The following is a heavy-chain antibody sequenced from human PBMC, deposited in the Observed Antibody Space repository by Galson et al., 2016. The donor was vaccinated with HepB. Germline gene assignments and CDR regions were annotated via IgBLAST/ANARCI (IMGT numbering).Heavy chain of an antibody. CDR2: IIPMFGTP. J-gene: IGHJ6*02. CDR1: GYTFRNYV. Sequence: SVKVSCKASGYTFRNYVISWVRQAPGQGLEWMGGIIPMFGTPYYARNFRGRVTINADESTGTGYMALSSLRSEDTAVYYCARSAPSGLNHHYYYGMDVWGQGTTVTVSS. D-gene: IGHD6-13*01. V-gene: IGHV1-69*13. CDR3: ARSAPSGLNHHYYYGMDV.